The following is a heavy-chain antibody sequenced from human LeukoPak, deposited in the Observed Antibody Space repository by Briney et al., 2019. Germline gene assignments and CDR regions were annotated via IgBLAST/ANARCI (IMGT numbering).Heavy chain of an antibody. V-gene: IGHV4-38-2*02. D-gene: IGHD3-9*01. CDR2: IYHRGTT. Sequence: SETLSLTCTVSGYSISSGYYWGWIRQPPGKGLEWIASIYHRGTTYYNPSLKSRVTISVDTSKNQFSLKLSSVTAADTAVYYCARVPFYFLPQGDVWGKGTTVTVSS. CDR3: ARVPFYFLPQGDV. J-gene: IGHJ6*04. CDR1: GYSISSGYY.